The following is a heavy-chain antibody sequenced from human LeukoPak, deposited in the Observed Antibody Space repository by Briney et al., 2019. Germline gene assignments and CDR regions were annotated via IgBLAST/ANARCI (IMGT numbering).Heavy chain of an antibody. Sequence: SETLSLTCSVSGDSISGGYYWVWIRQSPGKGLEWFGTVAFSGSTYYNPSLKSRTAISIDPSKNHFSLRLNSVTAADTAAYYCARQPYGVRGVIDFWGRGILVTVSS. CDR2: VAFSGST. CDR3: ARQPYGVRGVIDF. V-gene: IGHV4-38-2*02. J-gene: IGHJ4*02. CDR1: GDSISGGYY. D-gene: IGHD3-10*01.